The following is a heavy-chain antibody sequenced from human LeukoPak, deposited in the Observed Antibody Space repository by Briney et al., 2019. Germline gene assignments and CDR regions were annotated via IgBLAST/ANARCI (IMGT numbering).Heavy chain of an antibody. CDR3: ARAYYDILTGYPDAFDI. CDR1: GFTVSSNY. CDR2: IYSGGST. Sequence: GGSLRLSCAASGFTVSSNYMSWVRQAPGKGLEWDSVIYSGGSTYYADSVKGRFTISRDNSKNTLYLQMNSLRAEDTAVYYCARAYYDILTGYPDAFDIWGQGTMVTVSS. J-gene: IGHJ3*02. D-gene: IGHD3-9*01. V-gene: IGHV3-66*01.